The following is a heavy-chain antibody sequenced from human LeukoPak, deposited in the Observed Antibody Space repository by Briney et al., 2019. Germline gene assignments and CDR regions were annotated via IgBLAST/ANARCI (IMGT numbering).Heavy chain of an antibody. CDR2: IYPGDSDT. J-gene: IGHJ3*02. D-gene: IGHD3-10*01. Sequence: GESLKISCKGSGYSFTSYWIGWVRQMPGKGLEWMGIIYPGDSDTRYSPSFQGQVTISAGKSISTAYLQWSSLKASDTAMYYCARHHFVLLSQDAFDIWGQGTMVTVSS. CDR1: GYSFTSYW. V-gene: IGHV5-51*01. CDR3: ARHHFVLLSQDAFDI.